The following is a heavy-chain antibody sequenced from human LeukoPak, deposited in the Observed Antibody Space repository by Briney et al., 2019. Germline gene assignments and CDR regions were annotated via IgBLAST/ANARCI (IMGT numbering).Heavy chain of an antibody. Sequence: SETLSLTCTVSGGSISSYYWSWIRQPPGKGLEWIGYIYYSGSTNYNPSLKSRVTISVDTSKNQFSLKLSSVTAADTAVYYCARVTIGSGSTYYFDYWGQGTLVTVSS. CDR2: IYYSGST. V-gene: IGHV4-59*12. CDR1: GGSISSYY. D-gene: IGHD3-10*01. J-gene: IGHJ4*02. CDR3: ARVTIGSGSTYYFDY.